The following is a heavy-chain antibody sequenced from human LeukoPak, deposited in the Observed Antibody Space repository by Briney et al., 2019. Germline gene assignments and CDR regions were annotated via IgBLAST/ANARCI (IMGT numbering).Heavy chain of an antibody. V-gene: IGHV4-34*01. J-gene: IGHJ2*01. CDR3: ARRSRVIAAAGHWYFDL. CDR1: GCSFSGYY. CDR2: INHSGSS. Sequence: SETLSLTCAVSGCSFSGYYWSWICQPPGKGLEWIWEINHSGSSNYNPSLKSRVTISVDTSKNQFSLKLSSVTAADTAVYYCARRSRVIAAAGHWYFDLWGRGTLVTVSS. D-gene: IGHD6-13*01.